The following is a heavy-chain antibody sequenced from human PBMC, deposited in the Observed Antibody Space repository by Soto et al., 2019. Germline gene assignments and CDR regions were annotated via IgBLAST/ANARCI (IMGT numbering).Heavy chain of an antibody. CDR2: ISAYNGNT. CDR1: GYTFASYG. V-gene: IGHV1-18*04. J-gene: IGHJ6*02. Sequence: ASVKVSCKASGYTFASYGISWVRQAPGQGLESMGWISAYNGNTNYAQKLQGRVTMTTDTSTSTAYMELRSLRSEDTAVYYCARDRASYCSSTSCPLYYYGMDVWGQGTTVTVSS. D-gene: IGHD2-2*01. CDR3: ARDRASYCSSTSCPLYYYGMDV.